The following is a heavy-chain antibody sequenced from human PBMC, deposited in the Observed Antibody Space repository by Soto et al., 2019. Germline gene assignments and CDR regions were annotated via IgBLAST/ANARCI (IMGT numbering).Heavy chain of an antibody. CDR2: VNEDGSEK. D-gene: IGHD1-26*01. CDR3: KKWGGAGRDY. Sequence: GGSLRLSCAASGFSFSSYYMSWVRQAQGKGLEWVANVNEDGSEKYYVDSVKGRFTVSRDNAKNSLYLQMNSLRAEDTAVYYCKKWGGAGRDYWGQGTPVTVSS. V-gene: IGHV3-7*01. CDR1: GFSFSSYY. J-gene: IGHJ4*02.